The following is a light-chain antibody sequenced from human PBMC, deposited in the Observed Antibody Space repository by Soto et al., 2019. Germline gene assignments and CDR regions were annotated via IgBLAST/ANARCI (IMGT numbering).Light chain of an antibody. CDR2: AAS. V-gene: IGKV3-15*01. CDR1: QSVSSN. Sequence: ETVMTQSPATLSVSPGERATLSCRASQSVSSNLAWYQQTPGQAPRLRIFAASTRATGIPARFSGSGSGTEFTLTISSLQSEDFAVYYCQQYNDWPRTFGQGTNLQIK. J-gene: IGKJ2*01. CDR3: QQYNDWPRT.